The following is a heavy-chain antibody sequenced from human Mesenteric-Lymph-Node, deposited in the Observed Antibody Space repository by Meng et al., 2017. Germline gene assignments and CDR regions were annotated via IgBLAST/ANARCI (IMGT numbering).Heavy chain of an antibody. CDR1: GFTFSSYE. J-gene: IGHJ4*02. Sequence: GGSLRLSCAASGFTFSSYEMNWVRQAPGKGLEWVSYISSSGSTIYYADSVKGRFTISRDNAKNSLYLQMNSLRAEDTAVYYCARDCPGAAGIRYYFDYWGQGTLVTVSS. CDR3: ARDCPGAAGIRYYFDY. V-gene: IGHV3-48*03. CDR2: ISSSGSTI. D-gene: IGHD6-13*01.